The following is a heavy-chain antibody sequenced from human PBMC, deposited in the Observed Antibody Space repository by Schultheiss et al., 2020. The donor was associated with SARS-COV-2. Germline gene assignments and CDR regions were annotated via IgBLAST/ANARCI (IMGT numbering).Heavy chain of an antibody. CDR3: ARGDSSGYYFGFMNY. D-gene: IGHD3-22*01. V-gene: IGHV4-30-2*01. J-gene: IGHJ4*02. CDR1: GGSISSGDSS. Sequence: SQTLSLTCAVSGGSISSGDSSWSWIRQPPGKGLEWIGYIFHSGSTYSNPSLKSRVTISVDTSKHQFSLKLSSVTAADTAVYYCARGDSSGYYFGFMNYWGQGTLVTVSS. CDR2: IFHSGST.